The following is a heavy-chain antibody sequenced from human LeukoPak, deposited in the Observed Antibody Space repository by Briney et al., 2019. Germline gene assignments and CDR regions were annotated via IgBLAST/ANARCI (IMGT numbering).Heavy chain of an antibody. D-gene: IGHD3-22*01. CDR2: IHNSGST. J-gene: IGHJ4*02. V-gene: IGHV4-59*12. Sequence: SETLSLTCTVSGGSISDYYWNWIRQPPGKGLEWMGYIHNSGSTNYNPSLKSRVTISVDTSKNQFSLKLGSVTAAGTAVYYCARAGHLGYYDSSGSFDYWGQGTLVTVSS. CDR3: ARAGHLGYYDSSGSFDY. CDR1: GGSISDYY.